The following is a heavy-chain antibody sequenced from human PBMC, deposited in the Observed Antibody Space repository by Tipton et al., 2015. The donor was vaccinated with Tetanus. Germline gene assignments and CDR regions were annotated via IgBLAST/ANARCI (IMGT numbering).Heavy chain of an antibody. CDR1: GRSFSGYY. V-gene: IGHV4-34*01. D-gene: IGHD3-22*01. CDR2: INHRGST. J-gene: IGHJ3*02. CDR3: ARMTRSSGRLAFDI. Sequence: TLSLTCAVYGRSFSGYYWSWIRQPPGKGLEWIGEINHRGSTNYNPSLKSRVTISVDTAKNQFSLKLSSVTAADTAVYYCARMTRSSGRLAFDIWGQGTMVTVSS.